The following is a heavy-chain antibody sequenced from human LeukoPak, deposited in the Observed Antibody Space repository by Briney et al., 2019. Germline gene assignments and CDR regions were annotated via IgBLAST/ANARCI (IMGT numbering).Heavy chain of an antibody. CDR1: GFTFGSCA. V-gene: IGHV3-23*01. J-gene: IGHJ4*02. CDR3: AKDDSMTTVTIYYFDY. Sequence: GGSLRLSCAASGFTFGSCAMSWVRQAPGKGLEWVAGISDRGSRTNYADSVKGRFTISRDNSKNTLYLQMNSLRVEDTAVYYCAKDDSMTTVTIYYFDYWGQGTLVTVSS. CDR2: ISDRGSRT. D-gene: IGHD4-17*01.